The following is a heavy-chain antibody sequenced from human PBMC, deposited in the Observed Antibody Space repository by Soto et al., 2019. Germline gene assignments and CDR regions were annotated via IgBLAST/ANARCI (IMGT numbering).Heavy chain of an antibody. J-gene: IGHJ6*02. CDR1: GGTFSSYA. CDR3: ARGITGIVTYYFGLAV. D-gene: IGHD1-20*01. CDR2: IIPIFGTA. V-gene: IGHV1-69*12. Sequence: QVQLVQSGAEVKKPGSSMKVSCKASGGTFSSYAISWVRQAPGQGLEWMGGIIPIFGTADYAQKFHGRVTITAYESTRTACMELCSLRSEETAVYYCARGITGIVTYYFGLAVWGQGTTGTVAS.